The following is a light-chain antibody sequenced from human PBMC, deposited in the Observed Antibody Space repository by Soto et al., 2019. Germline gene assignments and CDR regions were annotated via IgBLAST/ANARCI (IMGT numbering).Light chain of an antibody. CDR1: QGINNY. Sequence: DIQLTQSPSSLSASVGDRVNVTCRASQGINNYLVWFQQRPGKAPKSLIYGASSLHTGVPARFSGSGSGTDFTLTISSLQPEDFATYYCQQYYNFPPTFGQGTKVDIK. J-gene: IGKJ1*01. CDR3: QQYYNFPPT. V-gene: IGKV1-16*01. CDR2: GAS.